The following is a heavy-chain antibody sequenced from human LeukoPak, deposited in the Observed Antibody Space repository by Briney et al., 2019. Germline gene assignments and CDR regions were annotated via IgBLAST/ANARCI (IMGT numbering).Heavy chain of an antibody. J-gene: IGHJ4*02. V-gene: IGHV1-2*02. Sequence: ASVKVSCKASGYTFTGYYMHWVRQAPGQGLEWMGWINPNSGGTNYAQKFQGRVTMTRDTSISTAYMELSRLRSDDTAVYYCARAVAGDDLSWDFDYWGQGTLVTVSS. CDR2: INPNSGGT. CDR3: ARAVAGDDLSWDFDY. CDR1: GYTFTGYY. D-gene: IGHD6-19*01.